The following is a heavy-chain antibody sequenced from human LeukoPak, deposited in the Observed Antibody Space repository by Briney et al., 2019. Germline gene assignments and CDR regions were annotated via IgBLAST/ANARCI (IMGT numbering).Heavy chain of an antibody. CDR1: GYTFTSYG. CDR2: ISAYNGNT. D-gene: IGHD6-13*01. J-gene: IGHJ4*02. CDR3: ARDQDKQLVRKFDY. V-gene: IGHV1-18*01. Sequence: ASVTVSCKASGYTFTSYGISWVRQAPGQGLEWMGWISAYNGNTNYAQKLQGRVTMTTDTSTSTAYMELRSLRSDDTAVYYCARDQDKQLVRKFDYWGQGTLVTVSS.